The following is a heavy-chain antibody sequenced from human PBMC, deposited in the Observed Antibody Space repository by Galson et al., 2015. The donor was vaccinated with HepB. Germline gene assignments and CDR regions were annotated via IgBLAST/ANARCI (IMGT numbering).Heavy chain of an antibody. CDR3: ARRATPKAGVKGLDY. CDR1: GYTFTSYG. V-gene: IGHV1-18*01. Sequence: QSGAEVKKPGESLKISCKASGYTFTSYGISWVRQAPGQGLEWMGWISAYNGNTNYAQKLQGRVTMTTDTSTSTAYMELRSLRSDDTAVYYCARRATPKAGVKGLDYRGQGTLVTVSS. D-gene: IGHD6-19*01. CDR2: ISAYNGNT. J-gene: IGHJ4*02.